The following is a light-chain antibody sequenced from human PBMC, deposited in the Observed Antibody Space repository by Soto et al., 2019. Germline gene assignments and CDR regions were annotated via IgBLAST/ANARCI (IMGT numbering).Light chain of an antibody. J-gene: IGKJ5*01. Sequence: IVLSQSPATLSLSPGERATLSCRASQSVSESLAWYQQKPGQAPRLLIYDVSYRATGIPVRFSGSGSGTDFTLTISSLEPEDFAVYYCQQRSDWLPITFGQGTRPAIK. CDR1: QSVSES. CDR2: DVS. V-gene: IGKV3-11*01. CDR3: QQRSDWLPIT.